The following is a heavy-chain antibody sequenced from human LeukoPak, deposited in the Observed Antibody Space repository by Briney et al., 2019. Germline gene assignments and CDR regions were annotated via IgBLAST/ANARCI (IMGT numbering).Heavy chain of an antibody. V-gene: IGHV3-23*01. CDR2: IRGSGRTT. J-gene: IGHJ4*02. CDR3: AKDWRIHQRDLSFDY. CDR1: GFPFSDHE. D-gene: IGHD3-16*02. Sequence: PGGSLRLSCAASGFPFSDHEMNWVRQAPGKGLEWVSAIRGSGRTTYYADSVEGRFTISRDNSKNTLYLQMSSLRAEDTAVYYCAKDWRIHQRDLSFDYWGQGTLVTVSS.